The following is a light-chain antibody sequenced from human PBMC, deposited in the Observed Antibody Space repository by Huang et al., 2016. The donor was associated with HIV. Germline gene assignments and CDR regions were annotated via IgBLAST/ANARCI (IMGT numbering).Light chain of an antibody. Sequence: ETVLTPSPATLSLSPGERATLSCRASQNIGNYLAWYQQKPGQTPRLLIYDTSNRATGVTARCSGSGSWTDVTLDISSLESEDFAVYYCQQRSNWPPTFGGGTKV. V-gene: IGKV3-11*01. CDR2: DTS. CDR3: QQRSNWPPT. J-gene: IGKJ4*01. CDR1: QNIGNY.